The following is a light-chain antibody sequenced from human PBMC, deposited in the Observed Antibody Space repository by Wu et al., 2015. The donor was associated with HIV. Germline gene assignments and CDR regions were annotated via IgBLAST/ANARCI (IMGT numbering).Light chain of an antibody. V-gene: IGKV1-5*03. CDR3: QQYNSDSWT. CDR2: KAS. Sequence: DIQMTQSPLTLSASVGDRVTITCRASQSISTWLAWYQQKPGKAPKLLIYKASTLESGVPSRFSGSGSGTEFTLTISNLQSDDFANYYCQQYNSDSWTFGHGTKVEVK. CDR1: QSISTW. J-gene: IGKJ1*01.